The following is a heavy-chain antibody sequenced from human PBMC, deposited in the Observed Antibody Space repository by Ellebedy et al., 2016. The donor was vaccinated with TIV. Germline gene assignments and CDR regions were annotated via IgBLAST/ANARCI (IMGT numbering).Heavy chain of an antibody. CDR3: TSPLGGLVTKSAYFDY. V-gene: IGHV3-20*04. D-gene: IGHD3/OR15-3a*01. Sequence: GESLKISXAASGFTFDDYGMSWVRQAPGKGLEWVSGINWNGGSTGYADSVKGRFTISRDNSKRTVYLQMNSLKTEDSAVYFCTSPLGGLVTKSAYFDYWGPGTEVTVS. CDR2: INWNGGST. CDR1: GFTFDDYG. J-gene: IGHJ4*02.